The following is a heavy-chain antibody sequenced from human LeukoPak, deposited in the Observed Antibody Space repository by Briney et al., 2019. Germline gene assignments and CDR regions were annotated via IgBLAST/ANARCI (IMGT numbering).Heavy chain of an antibody. D-gene: IGHD5-12*01. CDR3: ASVLRSGYDFHY. Sequence: GGSLRLSCAASGFTVSSNYMSWVRQAPGKGLEWVSVIYRGGSTYYADSVKGRFTISRDNSKNTLYLQMNSLRAEDTAVYYCASVLRSGYDFHYWGQGTLVTVSS. J-gene: IGHJ4*02. CDR1: GFTVSSNY. V-gene: IGHV3-66*01. CDR2: IYRGGST.